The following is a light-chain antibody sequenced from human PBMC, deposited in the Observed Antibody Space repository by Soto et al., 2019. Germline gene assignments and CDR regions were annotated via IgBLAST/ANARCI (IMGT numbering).Light chain of an antibody. J-gene: IGKJ4*01. CDR3: QQYGRSPLT. CDR1: QSVSSSY. V-gene: IGKV3-20*01. CDR2: GAS. Sequence: EIVLTQSPGTLSLSPGERATLSCRASQSVSSSYLAWDQQKPGQAPRLLSYGASSRAAGIPDRFSGSGSGTDFTLTISRLEPEDFAVYYCQQYGRSPLTFGGGTKVEIK.